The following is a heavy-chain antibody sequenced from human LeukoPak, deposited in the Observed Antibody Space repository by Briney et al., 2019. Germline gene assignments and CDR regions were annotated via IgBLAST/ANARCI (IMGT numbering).Heavy chain of an antibody. CDR3: ARVETTVTRKPKPWHLDY. D-gene: IGHD4-17*01. V-gene: IGHV3-23*01. Sequence: HPGGSLRLSCAASGFTFSSYAMYWVRQAPGKGLEWVSSISDSGATTYYTDSVKGRFTISRDNSKNTLYLQMNSLRADDTAVYYCARVETTVTRKPKPWHLDYWGQGTLVTVSS. J-gene: IGHJ4*02. CDR1: GFTFSSYA. CDR2: ISDSGATT.